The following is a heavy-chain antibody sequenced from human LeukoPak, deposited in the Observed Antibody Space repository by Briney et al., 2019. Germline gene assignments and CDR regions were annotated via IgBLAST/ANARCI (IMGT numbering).Heavy chain of an antibody. V-gene: IGHV1-2*02. CDR1: GYTFTGYY. J-gene: IGHJ5*02. CDR2: INPNSGGT. Sequence: ASVKVSCKASGYTFTGYYMHWLRQAPGQGLEWMGWINPNSGGTNYAQKFQGRVTMTRDTSISTAYMELSRLRSDDTAVYYCARALGLVKNWFDPWGQGTLVTVSS. D-gene: IGHD3/OR15-3a*01. CDR3: ARALGLVKNWFDP.